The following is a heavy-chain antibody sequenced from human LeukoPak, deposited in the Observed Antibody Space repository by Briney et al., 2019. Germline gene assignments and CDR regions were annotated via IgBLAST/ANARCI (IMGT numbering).Heavy chain of an antibody. D-gene: IGHD1-26*01. CDR1: GFTFSNYG. Sequence: GGSLRLSCAASGFTFSNYGMNWVRQAPGKGLEWVSGISGSGGSTYSADSVKGRFIISRDNSKNMLYLQMNSLRAEDTAVYYCARDPYSGSYGNYYYYFMDVWGKGTTVTISS. J-gene: IGHJ6*03. CDR3: ARDPYSGSYGNYYYYFMDV. CDR2: ISGSGGST. V-gene: IGHV3-23*01.